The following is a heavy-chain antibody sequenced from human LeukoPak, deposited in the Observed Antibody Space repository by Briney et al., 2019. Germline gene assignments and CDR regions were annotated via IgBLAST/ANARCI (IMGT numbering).Heavy chain of an antibody. D-gene: IGHD3-3*01. Sequence: GGSLRLSCAASGFTFSSYAMSWVRQAPGKGLEWVSAISGSGGSTYYADSVKGRFTISRDNSKNTLYLQMNSLRAEDTAVYYCAKVDGPYDFYLIGDYWGQGTLVTVSS. V-gene: IGHV3-23*01. CDR1: GFTFSSYA. CDR3: AKVDGPYDFYLIGDY. CDR2: ISGSGGST. J-gene: IGHJ4*02.